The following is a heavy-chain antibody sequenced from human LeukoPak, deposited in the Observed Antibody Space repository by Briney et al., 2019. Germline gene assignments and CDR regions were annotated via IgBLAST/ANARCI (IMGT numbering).Heavy chain of an antibody. CDR2: IPYDGSNK. D-gene: IGHD3-3*02. CDR1: GFTFSTYG. CDR3: ARVLGRRYFDY. Sequence: GGSLRLSCEASGFTFSTYGMHWVRQAPGKGLEWITLIPYDGSNKYYADSVKGRFTISRDNSKNTLYLQMNSLRAEDTAVYYCARVLGRRYFDYWGQGTLVTVSS. J-gene: IGHJ4*02. V-gene: IGHV3-30*03.